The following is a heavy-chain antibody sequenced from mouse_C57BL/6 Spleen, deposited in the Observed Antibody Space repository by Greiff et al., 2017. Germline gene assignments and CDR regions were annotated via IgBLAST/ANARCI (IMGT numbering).Heavy chain of an antibody. D-gene: IGHD2-5*01. V-gene: IGHV3-3*01. J-gene: IGHJ4*01. CDR3: AGAYSNYPVLYAMDY. CDR1: GFSINSDCY. CDR2: TFYSGIT. Sequence: EVKLQESGPSLVRPSQTLSLTCTVTGFSINSDCYWIWIRQFPGNKLEYIGYTFYSGITYYNPSHESRTYITRDTSKNQSSLKLSSVTTEDTTTYYCAGAYSNYPVLYAMDYWGQGTSVTVSS.